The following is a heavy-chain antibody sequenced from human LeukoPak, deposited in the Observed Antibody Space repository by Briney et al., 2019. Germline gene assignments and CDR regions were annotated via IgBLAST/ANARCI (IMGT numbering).Heavy chain of an antibody. Sequence: SETLSLICSVSGYSISSGYYWGWIRQPPGKGLEWIGSIYYSGSTYYNPSLKSRVTISVDTSKNQFSLKLSSVTAADTAVYYCARWGEGYCSGGSCYFGSRAFDIWGQGTMVTVSS. V-gene: IGHV4-38-2*02. D-gene: IGHD2-15*01. CDR2: IYYSGST. J-gene: IGHJ3*02. CDR3: ARWGEGYCSGGSCYFGSRAFDI. CDR1: GYSISSGYY.